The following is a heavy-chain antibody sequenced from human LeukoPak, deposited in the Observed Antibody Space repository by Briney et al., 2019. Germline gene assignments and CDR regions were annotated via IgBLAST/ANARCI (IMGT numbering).Heavy chain of an antibody. CDR3: TRDRRDGYNYVDY. J-gene: IGHJ4*02. Sequence: SETLSLTCTVSGGSISDYYWSWIRQPPGKGLEWIGYISYSGSTDYNPSLKSRVTMSVDTSKNQFSLKLNSVTLADTAIYYCTRDRRDGYNYVDYWGQGTLVTVSS. CDR1: GGSISDYY. V-gene: IGHV4-59*01. CDR2: ISYSGST. D-gene: IGHD5-24*01.